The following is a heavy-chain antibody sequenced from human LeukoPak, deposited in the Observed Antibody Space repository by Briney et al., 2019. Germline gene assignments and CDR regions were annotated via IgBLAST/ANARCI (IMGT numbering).Heavy chain of an antibody. Sequence: GGSLRLSCAASGFTFSSYSMNWVRQAPGKGLEWVSYISSSSSTIYYADSVKGRFTISRDNAKNSLYLQMNSLRDEDTAVYYCTRDGARQITMVRGVINAFDIWGQGTMVTVSS. V-gene: IGHV3-48*02. J-gene: IGHJ3*02. CDR3: TRDGARQITMVRGVINAFDI. CDR1: GFTFSSYS. D-gene: IGHD3-10*01. CDR2: ISSSSSTI.